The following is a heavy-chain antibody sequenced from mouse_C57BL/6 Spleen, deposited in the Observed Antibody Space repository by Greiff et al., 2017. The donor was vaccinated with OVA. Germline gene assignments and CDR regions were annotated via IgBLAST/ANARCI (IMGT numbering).Heavy chain of an antibody. CDR1: GYTFTSYW. V-gene: IGHV1-53*01. CDR3: ARSDGYYEGAMDY. J-gene: IGHJ4*01. Sequence: QVQLKQPGTELVKPGASVKLSCKASGYTFTSYWMHWVKQRPGQGLEWIGNINPSNGGTNYNEKFKSKATLTVDKSSSTAYMQLSSLTSEDSAVYYGARSDGYYEGAMDYWGQGTSVTVSS. CDR2: INPSNGGT. D-gene: IGHD2-3*01.